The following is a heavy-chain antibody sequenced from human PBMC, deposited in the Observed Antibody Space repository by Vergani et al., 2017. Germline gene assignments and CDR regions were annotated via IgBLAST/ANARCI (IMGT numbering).Heavy chain of an antibody. J-gene: IGHJ6*02. Sequence: EVQLVQSGAEVKKPGESLKISCTGSGYSFTSYWIGWVRQMPGKGLEWMGIIYPGDSDTRYSPSFQGQVTISADKSISTAYLQWSSLKASDTAMYYCARRGGTDDSSGYYLEDYYGMDVWGQGTTVTVSS. D-gene: IGHD3-22*01. V-gene: IGHV5-51*01. CDR2: IYPGDSDT. CDR3: ARRGGTDDSSGYYLEDYYGMDV. CDR1: GYSFTSYW.